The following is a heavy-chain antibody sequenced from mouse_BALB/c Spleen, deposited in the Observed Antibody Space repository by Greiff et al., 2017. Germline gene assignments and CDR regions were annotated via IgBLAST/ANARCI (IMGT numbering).Heavy chain of an antibody. Sequence: EVQVVESGPGLVKPSQSLSLTCSVTGYSITSGYFWNWIRQFPGNKLEWMGYISYDGSNNYNPSLKNRISITRDTSKNQFFLKLNSVTTEDTATYYCARGEELLRAMDYWGQGTPVTVSA. CDR3: ARGEELLRAMDY. CDR2: ISYDGSN. V-gene: IGHV3-6*02. J-gene: IGHJ4*01. D-gene: IGHD1-1*01. CDR1: GYSITSGYF.